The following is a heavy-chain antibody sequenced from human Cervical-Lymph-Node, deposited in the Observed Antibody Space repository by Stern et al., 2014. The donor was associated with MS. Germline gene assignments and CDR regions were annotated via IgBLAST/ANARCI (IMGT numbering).Heavy chain of an antibody. J-gene: IGHJ1*01. CDR3: ANPLPYAN. V-gene: IGHV1-46*03. CDR1: GDTFASYP. CDR2: VNPTDGRT. Sequence: QVQLVQSGAEVKKPGASVKVSCKASGDTFASYPIHWLRQAPGQGPAWMGIVNPTDGRTTYAQTFQGRVTMTRDTSTRTVYMELSSLRAEDTAMYCCANPLPYANWGQGTRVTVSS. D-gene: IGHD4-17*01.